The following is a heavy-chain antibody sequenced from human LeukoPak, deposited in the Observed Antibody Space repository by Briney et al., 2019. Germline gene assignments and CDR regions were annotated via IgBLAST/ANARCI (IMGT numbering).Heavy chain of an antibody. V-gene: IGHV1-2*02. Sequence: ASVKVSCKASGYTFTDYYMHWVRQAPGQGLVWMGWIYPNSGGTNYAQNFQGRVTMTRDTSISTAYMGLSRLRSDDTAVYFCARGRSDYYLDSWGQGTLVTVSS. CDR3: ARGRSDYYLDS. J-gene: IGHJ4*02. CDR1: GYTFTDYY. CDR2: IYPNSGGT. D-gene: IGHD3-10*01.